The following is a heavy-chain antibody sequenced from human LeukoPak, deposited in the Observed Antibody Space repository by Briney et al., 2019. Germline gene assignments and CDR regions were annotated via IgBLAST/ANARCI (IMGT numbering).Heavy chain of an antibody. J-gene: IGHJ4*02. D-gene: IGHD3-3*01. Sequence: GGSLRLSCAASGFTFSSYGMHWVRQAPGKGLEWVAVISYDGSSKYYADSVKGRFTISRDNSKNTLYLQMNSLRAEDTAVYYCAKEFDFWRTIPDYWGQGTLVTVSS. CDR3: AKEFDFWRTIPDY. CDR2: ISYDGSSK. CDR1: GFTFSSYG. V-gene: IGHV3-30*18.